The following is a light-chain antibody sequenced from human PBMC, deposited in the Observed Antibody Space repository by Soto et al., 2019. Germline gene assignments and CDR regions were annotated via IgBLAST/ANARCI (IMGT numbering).Light chain of an antibody. CDR3: CSYAGSFYG. J-gene: IGLJ1*01. Sequence: QSALTQPASVSGSPGQSITISCTGTSSEVGSYNLVSWYQQHPGKDPKLMIYEGSKRPSGVSNRFSGSQSGNTASLTLSGLQAEDEAYYYCCSYAGSFYGFGTGTKLTVL. V-gene: IGLV2-23*01. CDR2: EGS. CDR1: SSEVGSYNL.